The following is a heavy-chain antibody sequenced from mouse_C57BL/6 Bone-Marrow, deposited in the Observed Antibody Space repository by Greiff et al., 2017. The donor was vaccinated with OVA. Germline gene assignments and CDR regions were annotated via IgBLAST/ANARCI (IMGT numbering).Heavy chain of an antibody. CDR1: GYTFTSYW. D-gene: IGHD4-1*01. CDR2: IYPGSGST. Sequence: QVQLQQPGAELVKPGASVKMSCKASGYTFTSYWITWVKQRPGQGLEWIGDIYPGSGSTNYNEKFQSKATLTVEPSSSTAYMQLSSLTSEDSAVYYCARGDWDERFAYWGQGTLVTVSA. J-gene: IGHJ3*01. CDR3: ARGDWDERFAY. V-gene: IGHV1-55*01.